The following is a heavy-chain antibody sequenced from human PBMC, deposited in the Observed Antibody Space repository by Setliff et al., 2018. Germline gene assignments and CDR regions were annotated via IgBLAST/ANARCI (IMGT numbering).Heavy chain of an antibody. CDR3: AREDGPNYYYYYMDI. J-gene: IGHJ6*03. CDR1: GGSISSGNYY. Sequence: PSETLSLTCTVSGGSISSGNYYWSWIRQPAGKGLEWIGHIQTSGTTSYNPSLKSRVAISVDTSKNQFSLKLSAVTAADTAVYFCAREDGPNYYYYYMDIWGKGTTVTVSS. V-gene: IGHV4-61*09. D-gene: IGHD2-8*01. CDR2: IQTSGTT.